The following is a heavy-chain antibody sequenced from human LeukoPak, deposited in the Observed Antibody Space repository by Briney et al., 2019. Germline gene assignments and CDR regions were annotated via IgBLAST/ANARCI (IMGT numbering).Heavy chain of an antibody. CDR3: AKESDGENFDY. J-gene: IGHJ4*02. Sequence: GGSPRLSCAASGFTFSSYAMSWVRQAPGKGLEWVSTFSGSGGNTYYADSVKGRFTISRDNSKNTLYLQMNSLRAEDTAVYYCAKESDGENFDYWGQGTLVTVSS. CDR2: FSGSGGNT. CDR1: GFTFSSYA. V-gene: IGHV3-23*01. D-gene: IGHD3-10*01.